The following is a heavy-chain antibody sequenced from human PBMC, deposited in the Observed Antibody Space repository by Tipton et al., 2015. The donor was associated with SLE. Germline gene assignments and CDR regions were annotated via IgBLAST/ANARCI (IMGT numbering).Heavy chain of an antibody. CDR1: GVSIRRHY. V-gene: IGHV4-59*11. CDR2: TYNNDRT. CDR3: AWFHRKSYYEFDS. D-gene: IGHD1-26*01. J-gene: IGHJ5*01. Sequence: TLSLTCTVSGVSIRRHYWSWIRLSPGKGLEWIVYTYNNDRTKYNPSLESRVTVSVDTSKNLLSLKLSSVTAADTVVYFCAWFHRKSYYEFDSWGQGTLVTVSP.